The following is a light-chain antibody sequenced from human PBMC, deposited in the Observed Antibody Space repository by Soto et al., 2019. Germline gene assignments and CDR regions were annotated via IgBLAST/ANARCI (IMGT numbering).Light chain of an antibody. J-gene: IGKJ1*01. CDR3: QQYGSSPWT. Sequence: EIVLTQSPATLSLSPGERATLSCRASQSVSSYLAWYQQKPGQAPRLLIYDASNRATGIPARFSGSGSGTDFTLTISSLEPEDFALYYCQQYGSSPWTFGQGTKLEIK. CDR1: QSVSSY. CDR2: DAS. V-gene: IGKV3-11*01.